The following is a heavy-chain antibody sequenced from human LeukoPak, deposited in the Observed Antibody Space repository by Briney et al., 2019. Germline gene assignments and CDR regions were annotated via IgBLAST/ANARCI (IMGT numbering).Heavy chain of an antibody. CDR1: GFTFGSYG. J-gene: IGHJ4*02. D-gene: IGHD1-26*01. V-gene: IGHV3-30*02. Sequence: GGSLRLSCAASGFTFGSYGLHWVRQAPGKGLEWVTFIRNDGSNKYYADSVKGRFTISRDNSKNTLYLQMNSLKTEDTAVYYCAPSQSGSSYFDYWGQGTLVTVSS. CDR2: IRNDGSNK. CDR3: APSQSGSSYFDY.